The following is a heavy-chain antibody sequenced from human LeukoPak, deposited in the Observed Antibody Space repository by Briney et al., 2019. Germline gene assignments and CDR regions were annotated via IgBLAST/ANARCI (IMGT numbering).Heavy chain of an antibody. D-gene: IGHD3-22*01. J-gene: IGHJ4*02. Sequence: GRSLRLSCAASGFTFSSCSMNWVRQAPGKGLEWVSSISTSSGFIFYADSVKGRFTISRDNAKNSLYLQMNSLRAEDTAVYYCARDRSDYYDSSGHYYYFDYWGQGTLVTVSS. CDR3: ARDRSDYYDSSGHYYYFDY. CDR2: ISTSSGFI. V-gene: IGHV3-21*01. CDR1: GFTFSSCS.